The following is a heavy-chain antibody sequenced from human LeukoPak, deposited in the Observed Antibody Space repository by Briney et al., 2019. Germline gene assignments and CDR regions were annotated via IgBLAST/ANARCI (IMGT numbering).Heavy chain of an antibody. Sequence: PGGSLRLSCAASGFSFSGYDMNWVRQAPGKGLEWVSAISGGGGSTYYADSVKGRFTISRDYSKNTLYLQMNSLRAEDTAVYYCAKDGYNYLDYWGQGTLVTVSS. V-gene: IGHV3-23*01. D-gene: IGHD5-24*01. CDR3: AKDGYNYLDY. CDR1: GFSFSGYD. J-gene: IGHJ4*02. CDR2: ISGGGGST.